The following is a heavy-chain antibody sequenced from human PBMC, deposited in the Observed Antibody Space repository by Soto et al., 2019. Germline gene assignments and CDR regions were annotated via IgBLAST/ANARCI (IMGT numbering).Heavy chain of an antibody. Sequence: SETLSLTCTVSGGSISGGDCYWSWIRQPPGKGLEWIGYIYYSGSTYYNPSLKSRVTISVDASKNQFSLKLSSVTAADTAVYYCARDDLPPVGAFDIWGQGTMVTVSS. V-gene: IGHV4-30-4*01. CDR3: ARDDLPPVGAFDI. CDR1: GGSISGGDCY. CDR2: IYYSGST. J-gene: IGHJ3*02.